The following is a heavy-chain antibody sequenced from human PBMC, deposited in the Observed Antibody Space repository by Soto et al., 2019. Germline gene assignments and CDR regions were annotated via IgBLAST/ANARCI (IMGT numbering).Heavy chain of an antibody. J-gene: IGHJ3*01. CDR1: NGSIGSYH. V-gene: IGHV4-59*01. CDR3: ARGSARRGDAFDL. Sequence: SETLSLTCTVSNGSIGSYHWGWIRQSPGKGLEWIGSVSHSGITKYDPSLKGRVTISEDTSKNQISLSVDSVAAADTALYYCARGSARRGDAFDLWGRGTMVTVSS. CDR2: VSHSGIT. D-gene: IGHD1-26*01.